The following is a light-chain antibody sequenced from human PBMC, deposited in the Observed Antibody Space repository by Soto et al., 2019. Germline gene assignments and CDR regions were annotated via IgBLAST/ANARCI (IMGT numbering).Light chain of an antibody. CDR3: QHYGSSSRT. V-gene: IGKV3-20*01. CDR1: QSVSSSY. J-gene: IGKJ2*01. CDR2: GAS. Sequence: EIVLTQSPGTLSLSPGERATLSCRASQSVSSSYLAWYQQKRGQAPRLLIYGASSRATGIPDRFSGSGSGRDFTLTVSRLEPEDFAVYYCQHYGSSSRTFGQGPKLEIK.